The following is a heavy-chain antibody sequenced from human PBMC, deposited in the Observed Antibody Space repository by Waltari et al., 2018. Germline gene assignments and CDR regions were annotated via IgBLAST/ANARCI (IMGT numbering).Heavy chain of an antibody. CDR2: LYSAGAT. D-gene: IGHD3-3*01. Sequence: EIELVESGGGLSPSGGSLKLSCAASGFSVSSSFMTWVRRAPGKGLEWSAILYSAGATYYSQSGRGRFLIARDNSKNILYLQMDDLTAEDTAVYYCAKDVVGYTWDEGVDTIDVWGQGAEVVVSS. V-gene: IGHV3-53*01. CDR3: AKDVVGYTWDEGVDTIDV. J-gene: IGHJ3*01. CDR1: GFSVSSSF.